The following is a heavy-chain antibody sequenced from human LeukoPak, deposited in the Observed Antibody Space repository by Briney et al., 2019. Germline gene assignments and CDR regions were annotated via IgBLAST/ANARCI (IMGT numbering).Heavy chain of an antibody. CDR3: ARGVRVAGTVGRYGMDV. Sequence: PGGSLRLSCAASGFTFSSYDMHWVRQATGKGLEWVSAIGTAGDTYYPGSVKGRFTISRENAKNSLYLQMNSLRAGDTAVYYCARGVRVAGTVGRYGMDVWGQGTTVTVSS. J-gene: IGHJ6*02. CDR1: GFTFSSYD. V-gene: IGHV3-13*01. CDR2: IGTAGDT. D-gene: IGHD6-19*01.